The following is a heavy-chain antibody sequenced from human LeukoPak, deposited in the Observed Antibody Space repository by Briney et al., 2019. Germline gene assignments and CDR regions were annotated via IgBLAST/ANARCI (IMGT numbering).Heavy chain of an antibody. CDR1: GGTFSSYA. CDR2: IIPIFGTA. V-gene: IGHV1-69*13. CDR3: ARGCSSTSCYLRGGPNNWFDP. Sequence: SVKVSCKASGGTFSSYAISWVRQAPGQGLEWMGGIIPIFGTANYAQKFQGRVTITADESTSTAYMELSSLRSEDTAVYYCARGCSSTSCYLRGGPNNWFDPWGQGTLVTVSS. J-gene: IGHJ5*02. D-gene: IGHD2-2*01.